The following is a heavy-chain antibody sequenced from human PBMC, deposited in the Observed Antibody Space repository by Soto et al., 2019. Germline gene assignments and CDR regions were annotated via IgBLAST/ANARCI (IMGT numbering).Heavy chain of an antibody. D-gene: IGHD4-17*01. CDR1: GGSISSYY. V-gene: IGHV4-59*01. J-gene: IGHJ3*02. CDR2: IYYSGST. CDR3: ASVYGDYAFDI. Sequence: SEILSLTCTVSGGSISSYYWSWIRQPPGKGLEWIGYIYYSGSTNYNPSLKSRVTISVDTSKNQFSLKLSSVTAADTAVYYCASVYGDYAFDIWGQGTMVTVSS.